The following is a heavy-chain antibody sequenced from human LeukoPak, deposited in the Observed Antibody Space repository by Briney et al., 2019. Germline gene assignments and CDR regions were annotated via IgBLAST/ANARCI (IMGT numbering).Heavy chain of an antibody. D-gene: IGHD2-8*02. CDR3: ASRSVREAGGFDY. Sequence: ASVKVSCKASGYTFTTYGISWVRQAPGQGPEWMGWISGYNGNTIYAQKLQGRVTMTTDTSTSTAYMELGSLRSEDTAVYYCASRSVREAGGFDYWGQGTLVTVSS. V-gene: IGHV1-18*01. CDR1: GYTFTTYG. J-gene: IGHJ4*02. CDR2: ISGYNGNT.